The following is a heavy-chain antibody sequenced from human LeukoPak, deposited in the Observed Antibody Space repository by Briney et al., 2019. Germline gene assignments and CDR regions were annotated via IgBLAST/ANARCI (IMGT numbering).Heavy chain of an antibody. D-gene: IGHD1/OR15-1a*01. CDR1: GFTFSSYA. Sequence: AGGSLRLSCATSGFTFSSYAMHWVRQAPGKGLEWVALISYDGINQYYADSVKGRFIISRDNSKNTLYLQLNSLRLEDTAVYYCTLTTFGVVYYFDYWGQGTLVTVFS. CDR2: ISYDGINQ. CDR3: TLTTFGVVYYFDY. V-gene: IGHV3-30*04. J-gene: IGHJ4*02.